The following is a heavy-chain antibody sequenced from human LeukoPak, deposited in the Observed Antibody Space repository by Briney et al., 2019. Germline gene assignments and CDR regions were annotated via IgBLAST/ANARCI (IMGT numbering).Heavy chain of an antibody. CDR3: ATDREDYDSSGYYLSDAFDI. CDR2: ISSSTTTI. D-gene: IGHD3-22*01. CDR1: GFTFSGYS. J-gene: IGHJ3*02. V-gene: IGHV3-48*01. Sequence: GGSLRLSCAVSGFTFSGYSMKWVRQAPGKGLEWVSYISSSTTTIYHADSVKGRFTVSRDNAKNSLYLQMDSLRVEDTAVYYRATDREDYDSSGYYLSDAFDIWGQGTMVTVSS.